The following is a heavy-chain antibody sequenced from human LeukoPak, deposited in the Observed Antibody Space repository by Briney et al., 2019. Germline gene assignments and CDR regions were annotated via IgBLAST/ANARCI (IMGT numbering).Heavy chain of an antibody. CDR2: MYYSGST. Sequence: SETLSLTCTVSGGSMSRYYWSWIRQPPGKGLEWIGYMYYSGSTKYNPSLKSRVTISVDTSKNQFSLKLSSVTAADTAVYYCARSSTGSYFDYWGQGTIVTVSS. J-gene: IGHJ4*02. V-gene: IGHV4-59*01. CDR1: GGSMSRYY. D-gene: IGHD3-3*02. CDR3: ARSSTGSYFDY.